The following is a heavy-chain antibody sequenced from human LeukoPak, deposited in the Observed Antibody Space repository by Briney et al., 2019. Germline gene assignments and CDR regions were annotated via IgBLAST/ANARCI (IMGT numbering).Heavy chain of an antibody. D-gene: IGHD6-6*01. CDR3: AREYSSSYYFDY. V-gene: IGHV3-30-3*01. Sequence: PGGPLRLSCAASGFTVSSNYMSWVRQAPGKGLEWVAVISYDGSNKYYADSVKGRFTISRDNSKNTLYLQMNSLKAEDTAVYYCAREYSSSYYFDYWGQGTLVTVSS. CDR2: ISYDGSNK. J-gene: IGHJ4*02. CDR1: GFTVSSNY.